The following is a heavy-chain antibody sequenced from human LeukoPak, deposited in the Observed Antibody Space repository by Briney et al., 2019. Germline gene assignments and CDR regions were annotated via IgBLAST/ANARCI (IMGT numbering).Heavy chain of an antibody. Sequence: SETLSLTCSVSGGSISRNYWIWIRQPPGKGLEWIGHIYYNGTAKYNPSLSSRVTISVDTTKNRLSLKLTSMTAADTAIYFCARDFYHEAPYAFDIWGQGTMVTVSS. CDR1: GGSISRNY. J-gene: IGHJ3*02. CDR2: IYYNGTA. D-gene: IGHD2/OR15-2a*01. V-gene: IGHV4-59*01. CDR3: ARDFYHEAPYAFDI.